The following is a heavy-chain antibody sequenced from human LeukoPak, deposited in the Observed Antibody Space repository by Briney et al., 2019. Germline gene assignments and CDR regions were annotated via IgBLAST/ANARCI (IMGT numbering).Heavy chain of an antibody. D-gene: IGHD2-15*01. J-gene: IGHJ6*02. CDR1: GYTFTSYA. CDR3: ARGKDKSQVVPYYYYAMDV. CDR2: INAGSGDT. V-gene: IGHV1-3*01. Sequence: ASVKVSCKASGYTFTSYAMHWVRQAPGQRLGWMGWINAGSGDTKYSQKFQGRVTITRDTSASTAYMELSSLRSEDTAVYYCARGKDKSQVVPYYYYAMDVWGQGTTVTVSS.